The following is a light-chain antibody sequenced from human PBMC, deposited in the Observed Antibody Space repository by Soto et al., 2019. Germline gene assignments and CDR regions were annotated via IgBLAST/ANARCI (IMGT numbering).Light chain of an antibody. J-gene: IGLJ2*01. CDR3: AAWDDSLRGRL. CDR2: ANN. V-gene: IGLV1-47*01. Sequence: QSVLTQPPSASGTPGQRVTISCSGSDSNVGTSYVYWYQQLPGTAPKLLIYANNQRPSGVPDRFSGSKSGPSASLAISGLRSEDEADYYCAAWDDSLRGRLFGGGTKLTVL. CDR1: DSNVGTSY.